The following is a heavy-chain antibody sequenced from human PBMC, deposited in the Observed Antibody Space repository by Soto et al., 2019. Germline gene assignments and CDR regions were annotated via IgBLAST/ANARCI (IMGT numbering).Heavy chain of an antibody. J-gene: IGHJ5*02. CDR3: ARDLRGYYGSGSYQHWFDP. D-gene: IGHD3-10*01. Sequence: SETLSLTCTVSGGSISSYYWSWIRQPPGKGLEWIGYIYYSGSTNYNPSLKSRVTISVDTSKNQFSLKLSSVTAADTAVYYCARDLRGYYGSGSYQHWFDPWGQGTLVTVSS. CDR2: IYYSGST. CDR1: GGSISSYY. V-gene: IGHV4-59*01.